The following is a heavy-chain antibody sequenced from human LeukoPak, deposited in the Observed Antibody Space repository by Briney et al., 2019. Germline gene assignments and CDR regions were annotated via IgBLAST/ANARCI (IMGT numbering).Heavy chain of an antibody. CDR1: GGSITNTNY. J-gene: IGHJ6*02. V-gene: IGHV4-4*02. CDR3: ARDGYSYGYVSYYGMDV. Sequence: SGTLSLTCGVSGGSITNTNYWTWVRQPLGKGLEWIGYIYYSGSTNYNPSLKSRVTISVDTSKNQFSLKLSSVTAADTAVYYCARDGYSYGYVSYYGMDVWGQGTTVTVSS. CDR2: IYYSGST. D-gene: IGHD5-18*01.